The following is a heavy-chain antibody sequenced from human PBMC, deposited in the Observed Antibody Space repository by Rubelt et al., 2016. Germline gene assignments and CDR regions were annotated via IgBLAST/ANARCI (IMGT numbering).Heavy chain of an antibody. Sequence: ESGGGLVQPGGSLRLSCAVSGFTFSSYAMTWVRQAPGKGLEWVSVISGSGGTTYYADSVKGRFTISRDNSKNTLYLQMNSLRAEDTAVYYCARDYFHIVATIGGWFDPWGQGTLVTVSS. D-gene: IGHD5-12*01. CDR1: GFTFSSYA. CDR3: ARDYFHIVATIGGWFDP. CDR2: ISGSGGTT. J-gene: IGHJ5*02. V-gene: IGHV3-23*01.